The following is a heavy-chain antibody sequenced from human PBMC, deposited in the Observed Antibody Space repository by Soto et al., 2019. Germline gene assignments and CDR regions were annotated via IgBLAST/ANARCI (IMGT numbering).Heavy chain of an antibody. V-gene: IGHV3-30*18. D-gene: IGHD3-9*01. Sequence: GGSLRLSCAASGFTFSSYGMHWVRQAPGKGLEWVAVISYDGSNKYYADSVKGRFTISRDNSKNTLYLQMNSLRAEDTAVYYCAKEVRYYDILPGYYYYGMDVWGQGTTVTVSS. CDR3: AKEVRYYDILPGYYYYGMDV. CDR1: GFTFSSYG. J-gene: IGHJ6*02. CDR2: ISYDGSNK.